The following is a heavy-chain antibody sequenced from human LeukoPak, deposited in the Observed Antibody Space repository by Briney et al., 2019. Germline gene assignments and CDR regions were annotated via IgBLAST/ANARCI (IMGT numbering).Heavy chain of an antibody. CDR2: ISGSGDST. CDR3: AKGASSSFIKWFDP. CDR1: GFTFSNYT. V-gene: IGHV3-23*01. Sequence: GGSLRLSCAASGFTFSNYTMSWVRQAPGKGLEWVSVISGSGDSTYQADSAKGRFTISRDNSKNMLYLQMNSLRAEDTAVYYCAKGASSSFIKWFDPWGQGTLVTVSS. J-gene: IGHJ5*02. D-gene: IGHD6-13*01.